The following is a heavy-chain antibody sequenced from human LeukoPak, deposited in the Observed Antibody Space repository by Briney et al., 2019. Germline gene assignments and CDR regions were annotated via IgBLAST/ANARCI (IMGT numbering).Heavy chain of an antibody. D-gene: IGHD6-19*01. CDR3: AREVRLSSGWYFGYMDV. J-gene: IGHJ6*03. V-gene: IGHV4-59*01. Sequence: SETLSLTCAVYGGSFSGYYWSWIRQPPGKGLEWIGYIYYSGSTNYNPSLKSRVTISVDTSKNQFSLKLSSVTAADTAVYYCAREVRLSSGWYFGYMDVWGKGTTVTVSS. CDR2: IYYSGST. CDR1: GGSFSGYY.